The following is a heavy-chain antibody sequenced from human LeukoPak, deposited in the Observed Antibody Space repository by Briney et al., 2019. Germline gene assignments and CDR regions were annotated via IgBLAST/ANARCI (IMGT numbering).Heavy chain of an antibody. J-gene: IGHJ4*02. CDR3: ARDSSSWYVGLFDY. Sequence: GGSLRLSCAASGFTFSSYSMNWVRQAPGKGLEWVSSISSSSSYIYYADSVKGRFTISRDNAKNSLYLQMNSLRAEDTAVYYCARDSSSWYVGLFDYWGQGTLVTVSS. CDR1: GFTFSSYS. V-gene: IGHV3-21*01. D-gene: IGHD6-13*01. CDR2: ISSSSSYI.